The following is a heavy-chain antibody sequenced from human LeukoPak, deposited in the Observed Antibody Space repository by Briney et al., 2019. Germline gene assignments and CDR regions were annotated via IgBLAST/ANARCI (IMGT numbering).Heavy chain of an antibody. CDR1: GYTLTELS. Sequence: ASVKVSCKVSGYTLTELSMHWVRQAPGKGLEWMGGFDPEDGETIYAQKFQGRVTMTEDTSTDTAYMELSSLRSEDTAVYYCATDLGDSSSWYFDYWGQGTLVTVSS. V-gene: IGHV1-24*01. J-gene: IGHJ4*02. D-gene: IGHD6-13*01. CDR2: FDPEDGET. CDR3: ATDLGDSSSWYFDY.